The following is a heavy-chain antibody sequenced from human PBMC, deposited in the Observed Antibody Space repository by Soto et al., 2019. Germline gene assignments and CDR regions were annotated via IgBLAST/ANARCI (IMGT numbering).Heavy chain of an antibody. CDR3: ARYTVEMATIFWYFDL. CDR1: GGTFSSYA. V-gene: IGHV1-69*12. D-gene: IGHD5-12*01. CDR2: IIPIFGTA. Sequence: QVQLVQSGAEVKKPGSSVKVSCKASGGTFSSYAISWVRQAPGQGLEWMGGIIPIFGTANYAQKFQGRVTIAADDSTSTAYKELRSLRSEDTAVYYCARYTVEMATIFWYFDLWGRGTLVTVSS. J-gene: IGHJ2*01.